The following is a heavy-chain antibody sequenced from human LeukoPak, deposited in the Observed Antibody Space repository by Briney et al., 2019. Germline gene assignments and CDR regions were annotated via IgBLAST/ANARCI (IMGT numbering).Heavy chain of an antibody. CDR2: ISSDGSTT. J-gene: IGHJ4*02. CDR3: ARDWGGYGPTSHDY. Sequence: GGSLRLSCAASGFTFNTYWMHWVRQAPGKGLVWVSRISSDGSTTTYAASVKGRFTISRDNAKNTLYLQMNSLRAEDTAVYYCARDWGGYGPTSHDYWGQGTLVTVSS. CDR1: GFTFNTYW. D-gene: IGHD3-16*01. V-gene: IGHV3-74*01.